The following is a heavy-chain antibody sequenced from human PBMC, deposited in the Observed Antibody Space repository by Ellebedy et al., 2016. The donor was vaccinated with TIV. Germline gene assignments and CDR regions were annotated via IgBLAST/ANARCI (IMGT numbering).Heavy chain of an antibody. CDR1: AFTFSSHW. D-gene: IGHD2-21*01. J-gene: IGHJ3*02. Sequence: GGSLRLSCAASAFTFSSHWMSWVRQAPGKGLEWVANINQDGSEKHYVDSVRGRFTVSRDNAKNSLYLQMNSLRAEDTAMYYCARDIVFPGIAFDIWGRGTMVTVSS. V-gene: IGHV3-7*01. CDR2: INQDGSEK. CDR3: ARDIVFPGIAFDI.